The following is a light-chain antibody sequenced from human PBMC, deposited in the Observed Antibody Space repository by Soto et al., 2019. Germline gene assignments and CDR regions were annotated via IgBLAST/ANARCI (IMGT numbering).Light chain of an antibody. CDR1: QSVSSSY. CDR2: GAS. CDR3: QQYGSSQWT. V-gene: IGKV3-20*01. Sequence: EIVLTHSPGTLSLSPGERTTISCRASQSVSSSYLAWYQQKPGQAPRLLIYGASSRATGIPDRFSGSGSGTDFTLTISRLEPEDFAVYYCQQYGSSQWTFGQGTKVDIK. J-gene: IGKJ1*01.